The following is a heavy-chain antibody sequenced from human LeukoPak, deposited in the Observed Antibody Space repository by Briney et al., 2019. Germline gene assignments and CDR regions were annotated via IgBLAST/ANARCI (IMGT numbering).Heavy chain of an antibody. CDR3: VKDLTGTWSFDY. CDR1: GFTFSSNA. CDR2: IGPNGAST. D-gene: IGHD3-9*01. J-gene: IGHJ4*02. Sequence: PGGSLRLSCAASGFTFSSNAMHWVRQAPGKGLEYVSSIGPNGASTLYADSVKGRFTISRDNSKNALYLQLTSLRLEDTALYYCVKDLTGTWSFDYWGQGTLVTVSS. V-gene: IGHV3-64D*06.